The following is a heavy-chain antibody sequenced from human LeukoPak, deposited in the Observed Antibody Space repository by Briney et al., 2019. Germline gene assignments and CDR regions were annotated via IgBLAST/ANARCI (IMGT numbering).Heavy chain of an antibody. J-gene: IGHJ4*02. CDR3: NRDTAHYYDSSGYYAY. V-gene: IGHV3-49*04. Sequence: TGGSLRLSCTASGFTFGDYAMSWVRQAPGKGLEWVGFIRSKAYGGTTEYAASVKGRFTISRDDSKSIAYLQMNSLKTEDTAVYYCNRDTAHYYDSSGYYAYWGQGTLVTVSS. CDR1: GFTFGDYA. D-gene: IGHD3-22*01. CDR2: IRSKAYGGTT.